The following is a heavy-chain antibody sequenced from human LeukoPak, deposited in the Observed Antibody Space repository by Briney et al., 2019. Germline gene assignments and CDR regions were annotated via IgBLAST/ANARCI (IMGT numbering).Heavy chain of an antibody. CDR3: ARDSGTTGEVKFDP. J-gene: IGHJ5*02. CDR1: GGSISSYY. Sequence: SETLSLTCTVSGGSISSYYWSWIRQPAGKGLEWIGRIYTSGSITYNPSLKSRGSMSVDTSKNQFSLKLSSVTAADTAVYYCARDSGTTGEVKFDPWGQGTLVTVSS. V-gene: IGHV4-4*07. CDR2: IYTSGSI. D-gene: IGHD3-10*01.